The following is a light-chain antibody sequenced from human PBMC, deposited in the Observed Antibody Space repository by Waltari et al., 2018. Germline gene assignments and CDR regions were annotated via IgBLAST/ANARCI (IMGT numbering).Light chain of an antibody. CDR1: QSVSRSY. Sequence: VLTPSPVTLSFSAGERATHPRRHSQSVSRSYLAWYQQKPGQPPRLLNYGASSRATGIPDRFSGSGYGTDFTLTISRLEPEDFAVFYGQQYGSSPPYTFGQGTKLEI. J-gene: IGKJ2*01. CDR3: QQYGSSPPYT. CDR2: GAS. V-gene: IGKV3-20*01.